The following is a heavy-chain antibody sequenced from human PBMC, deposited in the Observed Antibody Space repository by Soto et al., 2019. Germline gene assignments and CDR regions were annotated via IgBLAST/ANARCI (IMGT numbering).Heavy chain of an antibody. CDR2: IYYSGSSGST. CDR3: ARMNQLAPKRNAFDI. J-gene: IGHJ3*02. V-gene: IGHV4-59*01. Sequence: SETLSLTCTVSGVSISSYYWTWTRQPPGKGLEWIGYIYYSGSSGSTDYSPSLKSRVTISADTPKNQFSLKLSSVTAADTAVYYCARMNQLAPKRNAFDIWGQGTMVTVSS. D-gene: IGHD1-1*01. CDR1: GVSISSYY.